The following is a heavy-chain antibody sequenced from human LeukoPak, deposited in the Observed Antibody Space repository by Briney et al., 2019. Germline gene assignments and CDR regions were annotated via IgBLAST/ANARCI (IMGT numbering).Heavy chain of an antibody. V-gene: IGHV3-74*01. CDR3: ASNYDSSGYSTFDY. Sequence: GGSLRLSCAASGFTFSSYWMHWVRQAPGKGLVWVSRINSDGSSTSYADSVKGRFTISRDNAKNSLYLQMNSLRDEDTAVYYCASNYDSSGYSTFDYWGQGTLVTVSS. CDR1: GFTFSSYW. D-gene: IGHD3-22*01. CDR2: INSDGSST. J-gene: IGHJ4*02.